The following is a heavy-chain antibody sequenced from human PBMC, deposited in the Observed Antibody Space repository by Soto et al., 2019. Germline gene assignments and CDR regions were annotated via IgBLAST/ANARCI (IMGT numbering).Heavy chain of an antibody. Sequence: SGTLSLTCSVSAGSISSGGYYWSWIRQHPGKGLEWIGYIYYSGSTYYNPSLKSRVTISVDTSKSQFSLKLSSVTAADTAVYYCARVQYYAPLPHYFDYWCQGTLVTV. CDR2: IYYSGST. V-gene: IGHV4-31*03. D-gene: IGHD1-26*01. J-gene: IGHJ4*02. CDR1: AGSISSGGYY. CDR3: ARVQYYAPLPHYFDY.